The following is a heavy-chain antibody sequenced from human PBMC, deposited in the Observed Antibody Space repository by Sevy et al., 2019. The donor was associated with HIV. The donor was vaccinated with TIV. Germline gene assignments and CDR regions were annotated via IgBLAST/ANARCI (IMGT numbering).Heavy chain of an antibody. D-gene: IGHD1-1*01. J-gene: IGHJ1*01. CDR1: GFTFSSFS. Sequence: VGSLRLSCAASGFTFSSFSMHWVRQAPGKGLEWVATISYDGSNEHYADSVKGRFTISRDNSKNALYLQMNSLRAEDTAVYYCALERLSSNVAEYFQNWGQGTLVTVSS. V-gene: IGHV3-30-3*01. CDR3: ALERLSSNVAEYFQN. CDR2: ISYDGSNE.